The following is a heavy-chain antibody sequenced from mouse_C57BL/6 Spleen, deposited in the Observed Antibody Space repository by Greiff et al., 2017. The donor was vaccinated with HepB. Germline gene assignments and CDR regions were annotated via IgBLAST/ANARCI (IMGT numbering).Heavy chain of an antibody. J-gene: IGHJ3*01. CDR2: IYPGSGST. CDR1: GYTFTSYW. Sequence: QVQLQQPGAELVKPGASVKMSCKASGYTFTSYWITWVKQRPGQGLEWIGDIYPGSGSTTYNEKFKSKATLTVDTSSSTAYMQLSSLTSEDSAVYYCAKDSSGYPSFAYWGQGTLVTVSA. CDR3: AKDSSGYPSFAY. V-gene: IGHV1-55*01. D-gene: IGHD3-2*02.